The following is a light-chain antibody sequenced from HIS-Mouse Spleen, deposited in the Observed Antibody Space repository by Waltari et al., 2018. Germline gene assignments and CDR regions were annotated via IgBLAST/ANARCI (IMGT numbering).Light chain of an antibody. V-gene: IGLV2-23*01. CDR1: SSDVGSYNL. Sequence: QSALTQPASVSGSPGQSITISCTGTSSDVGSYNLVSWYQHHPGKAPKLMIYEGSKRASGVSNRFSGSKSGNTASLTISGLQAEDEADYYCCSYAGSSTVVFGGGTKLTVL. CDR2: EGS. CDR3: CSYAGSSTVV. J-gene: IGLJ2*01.